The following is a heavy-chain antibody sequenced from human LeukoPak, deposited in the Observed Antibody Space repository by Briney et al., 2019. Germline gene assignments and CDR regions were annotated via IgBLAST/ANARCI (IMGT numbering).Heavy chain of an antibody. CDR3: ARDVVAFWSGYSTPYIDY. V-gene: IGHV3-48*04. D-gene: IGHD3-3*01. CDR2: ISSSSSTI. Sequence: GSLRLSCAASGFPFSSYSMNWVRQAPGKGLEWVSYISSSSSTIYYADSVKGRFTISRDNAKNSLYLQMNSLRAEDTAVYYCARDVVAFWSGYSTPYIDYWGQGTLVTVSS. CDR1: GFPFSSYS. J-gene: IGHJ4*02.